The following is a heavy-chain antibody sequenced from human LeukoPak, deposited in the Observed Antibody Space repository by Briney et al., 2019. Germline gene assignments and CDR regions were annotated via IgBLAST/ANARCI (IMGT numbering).Heavy chain of an antibody. CDR3: TTAYGSVDY. CDR1: GFTFSGSA. Sequence: GGSLKLSCAASGFTFSGSAVHWVRQASGKGLEWVGRIRSKANSYATAYAASVKGRFTISRDDSKNTAYLQMYSLKTEDTAVYYCTTAYGSVDYWGQGTLVTVSS. V-gene: IGHV3-73*01. CDR2: IRSKANSYAT. J-gene: IGHJ4*02. D-gene: IGHD3-10*01.